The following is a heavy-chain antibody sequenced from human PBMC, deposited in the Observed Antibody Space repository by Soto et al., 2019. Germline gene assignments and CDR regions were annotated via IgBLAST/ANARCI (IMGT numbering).Heavy chain of an antibody. Sequence: ASVKVSCKASGGTFSSYAISWVRQAPGQGLEWMGGIIPIFGTANYAQKFQGRVTITADESTSTAYMELSSLRSEDTAVYYCATRDGLEWFYYFDYWGQGTLVTVSS. D-gene: IGHD3-3*01. CDR3: ATRDGLEWFYYFDY. CDR1: GGTFSSYA. J-gene: IGHJ4*02. V-gene: IGHV1-69*13. CDR2: IIPIFGTA.